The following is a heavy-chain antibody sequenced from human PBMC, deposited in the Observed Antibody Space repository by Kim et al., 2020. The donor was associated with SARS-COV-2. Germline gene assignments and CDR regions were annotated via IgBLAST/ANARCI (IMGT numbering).Heavy chain of an antibody. Sequence: GGSLRLSCAASGFTFNDYWMSWVRQLPGKGLEWVANINEDGSGKYYMDSVKGRITISRDNAKNSLFLQMNNLRAEDTAVYYCVRSIDYWCKGTLVTVSS. CDR1: GFTFNDYW. CDR3: VRSIDY. CDR2: INEDGSGK. J-gene: IGHJ4*02. V-gene: IGHV3-7*01.